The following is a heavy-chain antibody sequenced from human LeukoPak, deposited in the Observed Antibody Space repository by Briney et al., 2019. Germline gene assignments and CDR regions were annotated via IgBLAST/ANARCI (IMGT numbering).Heavy chain of an antibody. CDR3: ASSLWFGESVYFDY. CDR1: GASISSYY. D-gene: IGHD3-10*01. V-gene: IGHV4-59*01. Sequence: PETLSLTCTVSGASISSYYWTWIRQPPGKGLEWTGYIYYSGSTTYNRSLKSRVTISVDTSKNQFSLKLSSVTAADTAVYYCASSLWFGESVYFDYWGQGTLVTVSS. J-gene: IGHJ4*02. CDR2: IYYSGST.